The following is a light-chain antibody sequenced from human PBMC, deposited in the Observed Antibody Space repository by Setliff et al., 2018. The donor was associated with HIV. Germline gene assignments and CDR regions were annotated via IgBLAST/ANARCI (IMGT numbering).Light chain of an antibody. CDR2: DVS. CDR3: CSYSGSYTYV. CDR1: SSDVGSYNL. Sequence: QSALTQPASVSGSPGQSITISCTGTSSDVGSYNLVSWYQQHPGKAPQLMIYDVSKRPSGVPDRFPGSTSGNTASLTISGLQAEDEADYYCCSYSGSYTYVFGTGTKVTVL. V-gene: IGLV2-11*01. J-gene: IGLJ1*01.